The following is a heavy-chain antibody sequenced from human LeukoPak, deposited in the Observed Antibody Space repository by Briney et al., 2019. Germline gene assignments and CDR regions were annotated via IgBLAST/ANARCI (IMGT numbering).Heavy chain of an antibody. Sequence: SETLSLTCTVSGGSISSYYWSWIRQPPGKGLEWIGSIYYSGSTYYNPSLKSRVTISVDTSKNQFSLKLSSVTAADTAVYYCARPADIVATYDAFDIWGQGTMVTVSS. CDR1: GGSISSYY. V-gene: IGHV4-59*05. CDR3: ARPADIVATYDAFDI. D-gene: IGHD5-12*01. J-gene: IGHJ3*02. CDR2: IYYSGST.